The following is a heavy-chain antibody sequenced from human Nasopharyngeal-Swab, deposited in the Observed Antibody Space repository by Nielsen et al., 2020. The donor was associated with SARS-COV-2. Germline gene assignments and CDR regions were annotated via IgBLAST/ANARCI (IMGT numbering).Heavy chain of an antibody. CDR2: ISSSSSYT. CDR3: ARVSPPLLTGPYYYYGMDV. D-gene: IGHD3-9*01. Sequence: LSLTCAASGFTFSDYYMSWIRQAPGKGLEWVSYISSSSSYTNYADSVKGRFTISRDNAKNSLYLQMDSLRAEDTAVYYCARVSPPLLTGPYYYYGMDVWGQGTTVTVSS. V-gene: IGHV3-11*06. CDR1: GFTFSDYY. J-gene: IGHJ6*02.